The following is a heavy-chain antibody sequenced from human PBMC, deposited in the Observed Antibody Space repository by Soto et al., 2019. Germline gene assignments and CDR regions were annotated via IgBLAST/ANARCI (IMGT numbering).Heavy chain of an antibody. CDR2: INPNSGVT. V-gene: IGHV1-2*02. J-gene: IGHJ5*02. D-gene: IGHD7-27*01. Sequence: GASVKVSCKASGYTFTGYFMHWVQQAPGQGLEWMGCINPNSGVTKYAQKFQGRVTMTRDTSINTVYMEMTRLRSDDTAVYYCARGWGMILALLSWGQGTLVTVSS. CDR3: ARGWGMILALLS. CDR1: GYTFTGYF.